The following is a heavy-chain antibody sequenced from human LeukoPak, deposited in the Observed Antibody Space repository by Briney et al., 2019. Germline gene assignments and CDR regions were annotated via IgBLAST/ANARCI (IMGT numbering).Heavy chain of an antibody. CDR3: ARGRMVRGVTWWFDP. CDR2: MNPNSGNT. J-gene: IGHJ5*02. V-gene: IGHV1-8*01. Sequence: GASVKVSCKASGYTFTSYDINWVRQATGQGLEWMGWMNPNSGNTGYAQKFQDRVTMTRNTSISTAYMELSSLRSEDTAVYYCARGRMVRGVTWWFDPWGQGTLVTVSS. CDR1: GYTFTSYD. D-gene: IGHD3-10*01.